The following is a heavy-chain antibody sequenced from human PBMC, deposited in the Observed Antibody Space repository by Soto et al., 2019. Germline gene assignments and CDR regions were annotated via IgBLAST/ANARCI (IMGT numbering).Heavy chain of an antibody. CDR2: IYYDGSE. V-gene: IGHV3-33*01. CDR3: ARRQLVFASYYGMDV. CDR1: GFTFSNYG. Sequence: GGSLRISCAASGFTFSNYGMHWVRQAPGEGLEWVAVIYYDGSEYYADSVKGRFTISRDNSRNNLFLEMNSLRAEDTAVYYCARRQLVFASYYGMDVWGQGTTVTVSS. J-gene: IGHJ6*02. D-gene: IGHD6-6*01.